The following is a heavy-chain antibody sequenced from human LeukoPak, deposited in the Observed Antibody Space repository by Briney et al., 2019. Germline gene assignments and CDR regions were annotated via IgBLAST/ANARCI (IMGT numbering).Heavy chain of an antibody. J-gene: IGHJ4*02. CDR2: INWNGGST. Sequence: GGSLRLSCAASGFTFSSYAMSWVRQAPGKGLEWVSGINWNGGSTGYADSVKGRFTISRDNAKNSLYLQMNSLRAEDTALYYCARDTQRYSGYDSPFDYWGQGTLVTVSS. CDR3: ARDTQRYSGYDSPFDY. CDR1: GFTFSSYA. V-gene: IGHV3-20*04. D-gene: IGHD5-12*01.